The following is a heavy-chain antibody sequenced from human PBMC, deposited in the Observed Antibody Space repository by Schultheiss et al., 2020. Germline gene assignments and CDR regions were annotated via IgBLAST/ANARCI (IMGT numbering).Heavy chain of an antibody. CDR2: ISYDGSNK. CDR1: GFTFSSYA. J-gene: IGHJ4*02. CDR3: ASQTPYYYDSSGYPLYFDY. Sequence: GESLKISCAASGFTFSSYAMHWVRQAPGKGLEWVAVISYDGSNKYYADSVKGRFTISRDNSKNTLYLQMNSLRAEDTAVYYCASQTPYYYDSSGYPLYFDYWGQGTLVTVSS. V-gene: IGHV3-30-3*01. D-gene: IGHD3-22*01.